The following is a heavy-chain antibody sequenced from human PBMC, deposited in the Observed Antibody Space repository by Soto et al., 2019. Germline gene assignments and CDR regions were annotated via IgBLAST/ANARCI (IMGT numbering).Heavy chain of an antibody. CDR2: INHSGST. D-gene: IGHD2-2*01. CDR3: SRXXRRLGXCXXXSCXXGVXWFDP. J-gene: IGHJ5*02. V-gene: IGHV4-34*01. CDR1: GGSFSGYY. Sequence: PSETLSLTCAVYGGSFSGYYWSWIRQPPGKGLERIGEINHSGSTNYNPSIKSRVNISVDTSKNQFSQKMSYVTAADTALYYCSRXXRRLGXCXXXSCXXGVXWFDPWXXXTXVT.